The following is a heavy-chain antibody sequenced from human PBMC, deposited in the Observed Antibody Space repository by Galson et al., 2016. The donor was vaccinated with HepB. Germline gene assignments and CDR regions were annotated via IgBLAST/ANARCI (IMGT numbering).Heavy chain of an antibody. Sequence: SLRLSCAASGFTFSDWDFHWVRQAPGKGLDWVAVISKTGDTTFYGDSVKGRSTISRDNSKNTLYLQMNSLRAEDTAVYYCARAPLEMATIQRGYFDYWGQGTLVTVSS. J-gene: IGHJ4*02. V-gene: IGHV3-30-3*01. CDR2: ISKTGDTT. D-gene: IGHD5-24*01. CDR1: GFTFSDWD. CDR3: ARAPLEMATIQRGYFDY.